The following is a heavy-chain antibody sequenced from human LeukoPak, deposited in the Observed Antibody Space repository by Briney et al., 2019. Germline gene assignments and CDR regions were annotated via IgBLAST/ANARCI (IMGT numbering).Heavy chain of an antibody. CDR3: ARVELRGIYYYYYMDV. V-gene: IGHV3-7*01. CDR2: TNQDGSEK. D-gene: IGHD3-10*01. Sequence: PGGSLRLSCATSGFTFSSYWMSWVRQAPGKGLESVANTNQDGSEKYYADSVKGRFTISRDNAKNSLYLQMNSLRAEDTAVYYCARVELRGIYYYYYMDVWGKGTTVSVSS. CDR1: GFTFSSYW. J-gene: IGHJ6*03.